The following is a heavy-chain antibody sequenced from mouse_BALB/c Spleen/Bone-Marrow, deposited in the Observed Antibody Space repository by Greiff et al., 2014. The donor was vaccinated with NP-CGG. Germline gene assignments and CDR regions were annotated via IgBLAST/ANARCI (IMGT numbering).Heavy chain of an antibody. J-gene: IGHJ4*01. CDR1: GFTFSTYA. Sequence: EVKLEESGGGLVKPGGSLKLSCVASGFTFSTYAMYWVRQTPEKRLDWVASISSGGRTYYRDSVKGRFTISTYNARNILYLQMISLRSEDTAMYYCARRGVITTVVSTDYAMDYWGQGTSVTVSS. CDR2: ISSGGRT. D-gene: IGHD1-1*01. CDR3: ARRGVITTVVSTDYAMDY. V-gene: IGHV5-6-5*01.